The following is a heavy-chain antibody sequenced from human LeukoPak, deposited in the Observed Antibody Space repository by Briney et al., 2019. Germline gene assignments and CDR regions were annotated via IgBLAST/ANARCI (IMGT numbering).Heavy chain of an antibody. J-gene: IGHJ4*02. D-gene: IGHD3-16*02. CDR1: GFTVNSYA. Sequence: GGSLRLSCAASGFTVNSYAMSWVRQGPGKGLEWVSTISGSGDNTYYADSVRDRFTISRDNSKNTLYLQMDSLKAEDTAVYYCTKDHSEYVWGSYRRDDYWGQGTLVTVSS. CDR3: TKDHSEYVWGSYRRDDY. V-gene: IGHV3-23*01. CDR2: ISGSGDNT.